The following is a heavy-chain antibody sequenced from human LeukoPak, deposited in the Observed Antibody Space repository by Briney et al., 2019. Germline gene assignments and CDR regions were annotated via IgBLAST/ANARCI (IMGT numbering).Heavy chain of an antibody. J-gene: IGHJ4*02. Sequence: GGSLRLSCAASGXTFSTYWMTWVRQAPGKGLEWLANIKQDGSEKYYVDSVKGRFTISRDNAKNSLYLQVNSLRAEDTAVYYCARSLGYCSGGSCFPFDYWGQGTLVTVSS. CDR3: ARSLGYCSGGSCFPFDY. CDR2: IKQDGSEK. V-gene: IGHV3-7*04. CDR1: GXTFSTYW. D-gene: IGHD2-15*01.